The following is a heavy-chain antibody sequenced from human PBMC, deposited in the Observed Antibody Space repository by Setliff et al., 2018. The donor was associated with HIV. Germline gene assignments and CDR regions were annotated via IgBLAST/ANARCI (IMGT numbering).Heavy chain of an antibody. J-gene: IGHJ4*02. Sequence: GASVKVSCKASGGTFSSYAISWVRQAPGQGLEWMGGIIPIFGTTNYAQKFQGRVTITTDESTTTAYMELSSLRSEDTALYYCAVSILTGYYTFGADYWGQGTLVTVSS. CDR1: GGTFSSYA. CDR3: AVSILTGYYTFGADY. D-gene: IGHD3-9*01. CDR2: IIPIFGTT. V-gene: IGHV1-69*05.